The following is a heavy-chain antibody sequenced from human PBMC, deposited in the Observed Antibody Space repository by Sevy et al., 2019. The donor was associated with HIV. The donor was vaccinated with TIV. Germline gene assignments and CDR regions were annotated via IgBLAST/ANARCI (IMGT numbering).Heavy chain of an antibody. D-gene: IGHD6-13*01. CDR3: ARGTGGYSSSWYSTFGNYYYYYMDV. Sequence: SETLSLTCTVSGGSISSYYWSWIRQPPGKGLEWIGYIYYSGSTNYNPSLKSRVTISVDTSKNQFSLKRSSVTAADTAVYYCARGTGGYSSSWYSTFGNYYYYYMDVWGKGTTVTVSS. J-gene: IGHJ6*03. CDR1: GGSISSYY. V-gene: IGHV4-59*01. CDR2: IYYSGST.